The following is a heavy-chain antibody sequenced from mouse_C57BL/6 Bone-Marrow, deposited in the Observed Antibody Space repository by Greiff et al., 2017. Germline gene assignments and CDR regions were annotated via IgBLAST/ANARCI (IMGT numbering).Heavy chain of an antibody. V-gene: IGHV5-6*01. CDR3: ARNQLPSFDY. Sequence: EVQLVESGGDLVKPGGSLKLSCAASGFTFSSYGMSWVRQTPDKRLEWIATISSGGSYTYYPDSVKGRFTIYRDNAKNNLDLKMSSLKSEDVAVYYCARNQLPSFDYWGQGTLVTVSA. CDR2: ISSGGSYT. CDR1: GFTFSSYG. D-gene: IGHD1-1*01. J-gene: IGHJ3*01.